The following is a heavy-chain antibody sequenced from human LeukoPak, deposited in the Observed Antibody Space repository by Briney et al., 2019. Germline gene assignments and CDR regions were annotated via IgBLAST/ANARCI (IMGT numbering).Heavy chain of an antibody. CDR2: VYYTGST. CDR1: GGYISSYY. D-gene: IGHD1-1*01. V-gene: IGHV4-59*01. J-gene: IGHJ4*02. Sequence: SETLSLTCTVSGGYISSYYWSWIRQPPGEGLEWIGYVYYTGSTNYNPSLKSRVSISVDTSKNQFSLKLRSVSAADTAVYYCAREGGTTGTTPDDYWGQGTLVTVSS. CDR3: AREGGTTGTTPDDY.